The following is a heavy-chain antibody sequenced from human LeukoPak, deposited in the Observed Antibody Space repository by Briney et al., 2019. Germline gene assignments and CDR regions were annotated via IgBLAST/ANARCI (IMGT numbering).Heavy chain of an antibody. CDR1: GGSISSYY. D-gene: IGHD3-10*01. J-gene: IGHJ5*02. V-gene: IGHV4-59*08. Sequence: SETLSLTCTVSGGSISSYYWSWIRQPPGKGLEWIGYIYYSGSTNYNPSLKSRVTISIDTSKNQFSLKLSSVTAADTAVYYCARHDGSGSYFWFDPWGQGTLVTASS. CDR2: IYYSGST. CDR3: ARHDGSGSYFWFDP.